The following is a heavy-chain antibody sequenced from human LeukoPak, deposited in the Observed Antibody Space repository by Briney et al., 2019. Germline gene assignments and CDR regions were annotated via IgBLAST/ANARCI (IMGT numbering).Heavy chain of an antibody. CDR3: ARDLEAVAGSTDTYYFDY. Sequence: GASTQALTYAFGCAFTSCCYWRGGQAPRERGVGGGGDNAYNGNTNYAQKLQGRVTMTTDTSTSTAYVELRSLRSDDTAAYYCARDLEAVAGSTDTYYFDYWGQGTLVTVSS. CDR2: DNAYNGNT. CDR1: GCAFTSCC. V-gene: IGHV1-18*01. D-gene: IGHD6-19*01. J-gene: IGHJ4*02.